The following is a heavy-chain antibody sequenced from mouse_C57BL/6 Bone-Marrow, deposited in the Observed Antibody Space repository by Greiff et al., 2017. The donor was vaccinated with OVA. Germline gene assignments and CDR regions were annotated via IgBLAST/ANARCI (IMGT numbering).Heavy chain of an antibody. CDR1: GYTFTDYN. Sequence: VQLQQSGAELARPGASVKLSCKASGYTFTDYNMDWVKQSHGKSLEWIGDINPNNGGTIYNQKFKVKATLTVDKSSSTAYMELRSLTSEDTAVYYCARSSPYYYGSSPFDDWGQGTTLTVSS. V-gene: IGHV1-18*01. J-gene: IGHJ2*01. D-gene: IGHD1-1*01. CDR2: INPNNGGT. CDR3: ARSSPYYYGSSPFDD.